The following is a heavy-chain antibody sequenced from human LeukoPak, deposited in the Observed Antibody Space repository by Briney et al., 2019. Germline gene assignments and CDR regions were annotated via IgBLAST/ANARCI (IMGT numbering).Heavy chain of an antibody. J-gene: IGHJ4*02. V-gene: IGHV3-33*01. CDR3: ARVNCSGGSCYHDY. D-gene: IGHD2-15*01. CDR1: GFIFSSYG. CDR2: IWYDGSNK. Sequence: GGSLRLSCAASGFIFSSYGMHWVRQAPGKGLEWVAVIWYDGSNKYYADSVKGRFTISRDNSKNTLYLQMNSLRAEDTAVYYCARVNCSGGSCYHDYWGQGTLVTVSS.